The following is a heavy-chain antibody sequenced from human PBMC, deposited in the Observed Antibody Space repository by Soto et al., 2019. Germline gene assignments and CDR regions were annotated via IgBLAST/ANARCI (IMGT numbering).Heavy chain of an antibody. J-gene: IGHJ3*02. CDR3: ARGGYYRNAFDI. V-gene: IGHV1-3*01. Sequence: ASVKVSCKASGYTFTSYAMHWVHQAPGQRLEWMGWINAGNGNTKYSQKFQGRVTITRDTSASTAYMELSSLRSEDTAVYYCARGGYYRNAFDIWGQGTMVTVSS. CDR2: INAGNGNT. D-gene: IGHD4-4*01. CDR1: GYTFTSYA.